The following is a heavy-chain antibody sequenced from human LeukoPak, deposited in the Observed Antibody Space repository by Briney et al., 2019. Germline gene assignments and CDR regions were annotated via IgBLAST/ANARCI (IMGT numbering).Heavy chain of an antibody. D-gene: IGHD3-3*01. CDR1: GGTFSSYA. CDR3: ARGLWSGLPAGLAYMDV. V-gene: IGHV1-69*13. J-gene: IGHJ6*03. Sequence: SVKVSCKASGGTFSSYAISWVRQAPGQGLEWMGGIIPIFGTANYAQKFQGRVTITADESTSTAYMELSSLRSEDTAVYYCARGLWSGLPAGLAYMDVWGKGTTVTVSS. CDR2: IIPIFGTA.